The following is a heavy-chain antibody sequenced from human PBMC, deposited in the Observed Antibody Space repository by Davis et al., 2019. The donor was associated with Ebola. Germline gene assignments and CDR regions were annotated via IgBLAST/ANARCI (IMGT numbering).Heavy chain of an antibody. CDR2: IIPILGIA. V-gene: IGHV1-69*04. J-gene: IGHJ5*02. CDR3: ARLIGYSSNWFDP. Sequence: AASVKVSCKASGYTFTSYDINWVRQAPGQGLEWMGRIIPILGIANYAQKFQGRVTITADESTSTAYMELSSLRSEDTAVYYCARLIGYSSNWFDPWGQGTLVTVSS. CDR1: GYTFTSYD. D-gene: IGHD6-13*01.